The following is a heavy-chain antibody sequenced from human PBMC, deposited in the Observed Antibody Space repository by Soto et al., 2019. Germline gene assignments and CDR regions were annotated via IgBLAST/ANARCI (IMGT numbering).Heavy chain of an antibody. CDR3: VMVDNYVTPTPQDV. CDR2: ISPYTGNT. V-gene: IGHV1-18*01. D-gene: IGHD3-16*01. J-gene: IGHJ6*02. CDR1: GYIFVNYG. Sequence: QVQLVQSGDEVKKPGASVKVSCKASGYIFVNYGIAWARQAPGQGLEWMGWISPYTGNTHSATKVQGRLTMTTDTSTSTAYMDLGSLTSDDTAVYYCVMVDNYVTPTPQDVWGQGTTVTVSS.